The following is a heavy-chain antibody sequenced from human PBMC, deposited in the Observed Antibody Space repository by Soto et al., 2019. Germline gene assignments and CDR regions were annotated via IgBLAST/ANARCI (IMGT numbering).Heavy chain of an antibody. V-gene: IGHV4-30-4*01. J-gene: IGHJ4*02. CDR2: IYDGGRT. CDR1: GGSISTVDYW. Sequence: QVQLQESGPGLVKPSQTLSLTCTVSGGSISTVDYWWSWIRQSPDMGLEWIGHIYDGGRTYNNPALESRVTMSVETSKSQLSLTLSSVSAPDTAVYYCARGPSGDKVDSWGQGNLVTVSS. D-gene: IGHD7-27*01. CDR3: ARGPSGDKVDS.